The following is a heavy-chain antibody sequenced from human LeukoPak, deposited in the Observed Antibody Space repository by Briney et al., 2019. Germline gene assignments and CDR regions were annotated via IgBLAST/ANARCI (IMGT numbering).Heavy chain of an antibody. CDR1: GFTLSSFA. CDR3: AKDTAIARFLEWLLFFDY. V-gene: IGHV3-23*01. J-gene: IGHJ4*02. Sequence: GGSLKLPCEASGFTLSSFALSWVRQAPGKGLRWVSAISGSGGSTYYADSVKGRFTISRDNSKNPLYLQMNSLRAEDTAVYYCAKDTAIARFLEWLLFFDYWGQGTLVTVSS. D-gene: IGHD3-3*01. CDR2: ISGSGGST.